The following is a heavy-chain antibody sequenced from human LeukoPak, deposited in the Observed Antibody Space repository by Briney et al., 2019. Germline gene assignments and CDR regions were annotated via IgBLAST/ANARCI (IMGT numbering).Heavy chain of an antibody. CDR2: ISAYNGNT. Sequence: ASVTVSCKASGYTFTSYGISWVRQAPGQGLEWMGWISAYNGNTNYAQKLQGRVTMTTDTSTSTAYMELRSLRSDDTAVYYCARAKSFCSSTSRYVGALGYWGQGTLVTVSS. J-gene: IGHJ4*02. D-gene: IGHD2-2*01. CDR3: ARAKSFCSSTSRYVGALGY. CDR1: GYTFTSYG. V-gene: IGHV1-18*01.